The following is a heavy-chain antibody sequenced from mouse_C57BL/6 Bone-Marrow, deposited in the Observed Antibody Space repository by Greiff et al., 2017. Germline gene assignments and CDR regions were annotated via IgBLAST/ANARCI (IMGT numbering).Heavy chain of an antibody. D-gene: IGHD1-1*01. Sequence: QVQLQQPGAELVKPGASVKVSCKASGYTFTSYWMHWVKQRPGQGLELIGRIHPSDSDTNYNQKFKGKATLTVDKSSSTAYMQLSSLTSEDSAVYYCAIPDYYGSLPWFADWGQGTLVTVS. CDR3: AIPDYYGSLPWFAD. CDR1: GYTFTSYW. V-gene: IGHV1-74*01. J-gene: IGHJ3*01. CDR2: IHPSDSDT.